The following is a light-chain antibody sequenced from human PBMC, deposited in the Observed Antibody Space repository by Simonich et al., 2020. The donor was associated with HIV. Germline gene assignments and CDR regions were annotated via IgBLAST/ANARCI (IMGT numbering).Light chain of an antibody. J-gene: IGLJ2*01. V-gene: IGLV2-11*01. CDR3: CSYAGSYTHVV. Sequence: QSALTQPRSVSGSPGQSVTISCTGNSSDVGGNNYVSWYQQHPSQAPKLMIYDFRKRPSGVPDRFSGSKSGNTASLTISGLQAEDEADYYCCSYAGSYTHVVFGGGTKLTVL. CDR1: SSDVGGNNY. CDR2: DFR.